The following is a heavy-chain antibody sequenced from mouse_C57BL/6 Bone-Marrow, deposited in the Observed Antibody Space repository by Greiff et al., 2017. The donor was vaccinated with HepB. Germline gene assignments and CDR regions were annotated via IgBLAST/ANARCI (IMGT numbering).Heavy chain of an antibody. CDR1: GFTFSSYA. CDR2: ISDGGSYT. CDR3: ARDLWDVYFDY. D-gene: IGHD4-1*01. V-gene: IGHV5-4*01. J-gene: IGHJ2*01. Sequence: EVKLMESGGGLVKPGGSLKLSCAASGFTFSSYAMSWVRQTPEKRLEWVATISDGGSYTYYPDNVKGRFTISRDNAKNNLYLQMSHLKSEDTAMYYCARDLWDVYFDYWGQGTTLTVSS.